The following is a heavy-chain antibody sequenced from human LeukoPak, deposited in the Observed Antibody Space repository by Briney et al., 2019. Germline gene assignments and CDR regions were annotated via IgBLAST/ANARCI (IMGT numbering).Heavy chain of an antibody. CDR2: IYYSGST. J-gene: IGHJ3*02. V-gene: IGHV4-59*01. CDR3: ARDSPHSYGGDDASDI. CDR1: GGSISSYY. Sequence: SSKTLSLTCTVSGGSISSYYWSWIRQPPGKGLEWIGYIYYSGSTNYNPSLKSRVTISVHTSKNQFSLKLSSVIAADTAVYYCARDSPHSYGGDDASDIWGQGTMVTVSS. D-gene: IGHD5-18*01.